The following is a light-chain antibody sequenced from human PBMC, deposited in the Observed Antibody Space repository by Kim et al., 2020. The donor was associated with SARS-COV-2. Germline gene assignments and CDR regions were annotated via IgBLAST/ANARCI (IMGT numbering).Light chain of an antibody. Sequence: QSVLTQPPSASGTPGQRVTISCSGSSSNIGSNYVYWYQQLPGTAPKLLTYRNNQRPSGVPDQFSGSKSGTSASLAISGLRSEDEADYYCAAWDDSLSGVVFGGGTKLTVL. CDR3: AAWDDSLSGVV. CDR2: RNN. CDR1: SSNIGSNY. J-gene: IGLJ2*01. V-gene: IGLV1-47*01.